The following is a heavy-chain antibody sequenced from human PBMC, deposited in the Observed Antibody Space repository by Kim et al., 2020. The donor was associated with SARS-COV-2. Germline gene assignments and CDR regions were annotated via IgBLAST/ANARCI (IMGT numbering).Heavy chain of an antibody. Sequence: SETLSLTCTVSGGSISSGGYYWSWIRQHPGKGLEWIGYIYYSGSTYYNPSLKSRVTISVDTSKNQFSLKLSSVTAADTAVYYCARIRITMIVVDIWGQGTLVTVSS. CDR3: ARIRITMIVVDI. D-gene: IGHD3-22*01. CDR1: GGSISSGGYY. V-gene: IGHV4-31*03. CDR2: IYYSGST. J-gene: IGHJ4*02.